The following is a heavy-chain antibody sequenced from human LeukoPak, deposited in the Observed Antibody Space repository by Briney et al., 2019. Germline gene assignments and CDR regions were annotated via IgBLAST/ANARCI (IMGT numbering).Heavy chain of an antibody. CDR1: GGSISSSSYY. CDR3: ARETSIAALI. D-gene: IGHD6-6*01. CDR2: IYYXXXT. J-gene: IGHJ4*02. V-gene: IGHV4-39*01. Sequence: SETLSLTCTVSGGSISSSSYYWGWIRQPPGXXXXWIGSIYYXXXTYYNPSLXSRVIISVDTSKSQLSQKLTSVTAADTAVYYCARETSIAALIWGQGTLVTVSS.